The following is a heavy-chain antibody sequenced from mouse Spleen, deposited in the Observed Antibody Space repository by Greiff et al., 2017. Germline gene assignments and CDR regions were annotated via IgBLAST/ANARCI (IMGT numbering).Heavy chain of an antibody. CDR2: ISYDGSN. CDR1: GYSIPRGYY. D-gene: IGHD2-4*01. CDR3: ANDYDVAWFAY. J-gene: IGHJ3*01. V-gene: IGHV3-6*01. Sequence: LQESGPGLVKPSQSLSLTCSVTGYSIPRGYYWNWIRQFPGNKLEWMGYISYDGSNNYNPSLKNQISITRDTSKNQFFLKLNSVTTEDTATYYCANDYDVAWFAYWGQGTLVTVSA.